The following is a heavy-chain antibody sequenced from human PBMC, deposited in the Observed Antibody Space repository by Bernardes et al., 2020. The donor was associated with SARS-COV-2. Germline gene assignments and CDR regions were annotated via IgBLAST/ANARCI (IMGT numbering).Heavy chain of an antibody. D-gene: IGHD2-2*02. CDR1: RGSFTDYY. V-gene: IGHV4-34*01. CDR3: ARGSTPGSCNATDCYNARGALGY. Sequence: SETLSLTRAVYRGSFTDYYWSWIRQPPGKGLEWIGEINHSGSTNYKSSLKSRVTISVDTSKKQFYLKVNSVTAADTAVYYCARGSTPGSCNATDCYNARGALGYWGQGTLVTVSS. J-gene: IGHJ4*02. CDR2: INHSGST.